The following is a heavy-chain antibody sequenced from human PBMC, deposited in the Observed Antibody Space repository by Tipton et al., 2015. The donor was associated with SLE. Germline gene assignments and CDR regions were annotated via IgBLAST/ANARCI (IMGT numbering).Heavy chain of an antibody. J-gene: IGHJ3*02. CDR3: ARAPYYYDSTNAFDI. CDR1: GYSFTSYW. Sequence: QLVQSGAEVKKPGESLKISCKGSGYSFTSYWIGWVRQMPGKGLEWMGIIYPGDSDTRYSPSFQGHVTISADKSISTAYLQWSSLKASDTAMYYCARAPYYYDSTNAFDIWGQGTMVTVSS. V-gene: IGHV5-51*01. D-gene: IGHD3-22*01. CDR2: IYPGDSDT.